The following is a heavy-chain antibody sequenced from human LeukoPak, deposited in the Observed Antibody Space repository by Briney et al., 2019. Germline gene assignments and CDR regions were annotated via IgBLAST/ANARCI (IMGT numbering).Heavy chain of an antibody. J-gene: IGHJ4*02. D-gene: IGHD3-22*01. V-gene: IGHV3-30*02. CDR3: AKDLGYYDSSGFDSSDY. CDR2: IRYDGSNK. CDR1: RFTFSSYG. Sequence: PGGSLRLSCAASRFTFSSYGMHWVRQAPGKGLEWVAFIRYDGSNKYYADSVKGRFTISRDNSKNTLYLQMNSLRAEDTAVYYCAKDLGYYDSSGFDSSDYWGQGTLVTVSS.